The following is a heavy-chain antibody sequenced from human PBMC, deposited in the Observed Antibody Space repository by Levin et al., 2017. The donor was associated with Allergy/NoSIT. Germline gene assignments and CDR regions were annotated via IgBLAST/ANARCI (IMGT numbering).Heavy chain of an antibody. J-gene: IGHJ4*02. Sequence: LSLTCAASGFTFSSYNMNWVRQAPGKGLEWVSFISNSGGTTYYADSVRGRFTISRDNAKNSLYLQMSSLGGEDTAMYYCARESAGSYLYFWGQGTLVTVSS. CDR2: ISNSGGTT. D-gene: IGHD3-10*01. CDR3: ARESAGSYLYF. CDR1: GFTFSSYN. V-gene: IGHV3-48*01.